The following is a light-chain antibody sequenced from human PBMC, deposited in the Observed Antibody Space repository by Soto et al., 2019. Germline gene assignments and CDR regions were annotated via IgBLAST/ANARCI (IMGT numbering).Light chain of an antibody. CDR1: SSDVGAYNY. J-gene: IGLJ1*01. CDR2: DVS. CDR3: SSYRSSRTPYV. V-gene: IGLV2-14*01. Sequence: QSVLTQPASVSGSPGQSITISCTGTSSDVGAYNYVSWYQQHPDKAPKLMIYDVSNRPSGVSNRFSGSMSGNTASLTISGLQAEDEADYYCSSYRSSRTPYVFGTGTKLTVL.